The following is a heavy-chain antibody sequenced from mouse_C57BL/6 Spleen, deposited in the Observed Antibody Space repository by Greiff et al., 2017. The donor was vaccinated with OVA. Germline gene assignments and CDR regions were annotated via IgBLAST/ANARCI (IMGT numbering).Heavy chain of an antibody. Sequence: VQLKESGEGLVKPGGSLKLSCAASGFTFSSYAMSWVRQTPETRLEWVAYISSGGVYIYYADTVKGRFTISRYTARNTLYLQMSRLKSEDTAMYYCTRDGGEDYDETWEWFAYWGQGTLVTVSA. CDR3: TRDGGEDYDETWEWFAY. CDR2: ISSGGVYI. CDR1: GFTFSSYA. D-gene: IGHD2-4*01. V-gene: IGHV5-9-1*02. J-gene: IGHJ3*01.